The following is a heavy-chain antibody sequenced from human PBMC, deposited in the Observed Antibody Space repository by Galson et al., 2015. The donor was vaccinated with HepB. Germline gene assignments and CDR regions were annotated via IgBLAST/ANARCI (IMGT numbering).Heavy chain of an antibody. Sequence: SLRLSCAASGFTFSSYWMSWVRQAPGKGLEWVANIKQDGSEKYYVDSVKGRFTISRDNAKNSLYLQMNSLRAEDTAVYYCARDRAYYYGSGSYYNGDSSYFDYWGQGTLVTVSS. J-gene: IGHJ4*02. V-gene: IGHV3-7*01. CDR3: ARDRAYYYGSGSYYNGDSSYFDY. CDR1: GFTFSSYW. D-gene: IGHD3-10*01. CDR2: IKQDGSEK.